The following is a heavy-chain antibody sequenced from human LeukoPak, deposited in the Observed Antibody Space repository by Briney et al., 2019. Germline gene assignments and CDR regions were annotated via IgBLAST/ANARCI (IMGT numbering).Heavy chain of an antibody. CDR2: INPNSGGT. D-gene: IGHD5-24*01. CDR3: ARDRDGYNYFDY. Sequence: SVKVSCKASGYTFTGYYMHWVRQAPGQGLEWMGWINPNSGGTNYAQKFQGRVTMTRDTSISTAYMELSRLRSDDTAVYYCARDRDGYNYFDYWGQGTLVTVSS. J-gene: IGHJ4*02. CDR1: GYTFTGYY. V-gene: IGHV1-2*02.